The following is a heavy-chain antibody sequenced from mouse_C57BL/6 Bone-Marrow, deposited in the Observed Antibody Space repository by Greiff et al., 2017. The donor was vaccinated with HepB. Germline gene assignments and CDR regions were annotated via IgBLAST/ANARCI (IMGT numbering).Heavy chain of an antibody. CDR2: ISNLAYSI. CDR1: GFTFSDYG. Sequence: EVQLVESGGGLVQPGGSLKLSCAASGFTFSDYGMAWVRQAPRKGPEWVAFISNLAYSIYYADTVTGRFTISRENAKNTLYLEMSSLRSEDTAMYYCARHVNYGSSYVDYWGQGTTLTVSS. CDR3: ARHVNYGSSYVDY. D-gene: IGHD1-1*01. V-gene: IGHV5-15*01. J-gene: IGHJ2*01.